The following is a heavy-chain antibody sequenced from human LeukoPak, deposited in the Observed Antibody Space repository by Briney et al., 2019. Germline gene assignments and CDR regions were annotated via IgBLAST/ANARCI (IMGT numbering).Heavy chain of an antibody. CDR2: ISWNSGSI. CDR3: AKDIQWLVQGGAFDI. J-gene: IGHJ3*02. D-gene: IGHD6-19*01. V-gene: IGHV3-9*03. Sequence: GGSLRPSCAASGFTFDDYAMHWVRQAPGEGLEWVSGISWNSGSIGYADSVKGRFTISRDNAKNSLYLQMNSLRAEDMALYYCAKDIQWLVQGGAFDIWGQGTMVTVSS. CDR1: GFTFDDYA.